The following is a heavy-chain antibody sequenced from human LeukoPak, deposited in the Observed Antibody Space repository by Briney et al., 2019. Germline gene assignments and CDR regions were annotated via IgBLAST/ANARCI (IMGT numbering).Heavy chain of an antibody. V-gene: IGHV7-4-1*02. CDR1: GYTFTSYA. CDR2: INTNTGNP. D-gene: IGHD2-2*01. J-gene: IGHJ6*02. Sequence: GASVKVSCKASGYTFTSYAMNWVRQAPGQGLEWMGWINTNTGNPTYAQGFTGRFVFSLDTSVSTAYLQISSLKAEDTAVYYCARGAYCSSTSCSHYYYYGMDVWGQGTTVTVSS. CDR3: ARGAYCSSTSCSHYYYYGMDV.